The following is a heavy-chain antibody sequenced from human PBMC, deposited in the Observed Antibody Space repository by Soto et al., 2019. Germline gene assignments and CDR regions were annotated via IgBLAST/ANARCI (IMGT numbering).Heavy chain of an antibody. CDR3: ARELPLYGSGSYIRFDP. D-gene: IGHD3-10*01. CDR2: INPNSGGT. J-gene: IGHJ5*02. Sequence: APVKVSCKASGYTFTGYYMHWVRQAPGQGLEWMGWINPNSGGTNYAQKFQGRVTMTRDTSISTAHMELSRLRSDDTAVYYCARELPLYGSGSYIRFDPWGQGTLVTVSS. CDR1: GYTFTGYY. V-gene: IGHV1-2*02.